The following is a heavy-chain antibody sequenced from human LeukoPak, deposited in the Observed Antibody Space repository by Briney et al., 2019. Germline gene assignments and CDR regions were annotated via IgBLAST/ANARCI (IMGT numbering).Heavy chain of an antibody. D-gene: IGHD4-17*01. J-gene: IGHJ4*02. CDR2: INHSGST. CDR3: ARAHDYGQYYFDY. CDR1: GGSISSFY. Sequence: KPSETLSLTCAVSGGSISSFYWSWIRQPPGKWLEWIGEINHSGSTNYNPSLKSRLTISVDTSKNQFSLKLSSVTSADTAVSYCARAHDYGQYYFDYWGQGTLVTVSS. V-gene: IGHV4-34*01.